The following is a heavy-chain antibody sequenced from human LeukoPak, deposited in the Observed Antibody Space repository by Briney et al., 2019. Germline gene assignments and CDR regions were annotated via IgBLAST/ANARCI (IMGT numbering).Heavy chain of an antibody. CDR2: INWNGGST. D-gene: IGHD3-10*01. Sequence: GGSLRLSCTASGFTFDDYGMSWVRQAPGKGLEWVSGINWNGGSTGYADSVKGRFTISRDNAKNSLYLQMNSLRAEDTALYYCARSRDYYGSGSFDYWGQGTLVTVSS. CDR1: GFTFDDYG. CDR3: ARSRDYYGSGSFDY. J-gene: IGHJ4*02. V-gene: IGHV3-20*04.